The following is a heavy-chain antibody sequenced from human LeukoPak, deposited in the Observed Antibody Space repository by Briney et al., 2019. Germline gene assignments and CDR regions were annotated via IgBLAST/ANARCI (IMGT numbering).Heavy chain of an antibody. CDR2: IYHSGST. V-gene: IGHV4-30-2*01. J-gene: IGHJ5*02. CDR3: ARGPYCSGGSCYSAWFDP. D-gene: IGHD2-15*01. CDR1: GGSISSGGYS. Sequence: SQTLSLTCAVSGGSISSGGYSWSWIRQPPGKGLEWIGYIYHSGSTYCNPSLKSRVTISVDRSKNQFSLKLSSVTAADTAVYYCARGPYCSGGSCYSAWFDPWGQGTLVTVSS.